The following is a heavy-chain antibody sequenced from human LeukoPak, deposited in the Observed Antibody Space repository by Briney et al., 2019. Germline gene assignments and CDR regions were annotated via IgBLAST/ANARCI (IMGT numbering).Heavy chain of an antibody. V-gene: IGHV3-33*01. D-gene: IGHD6-19*01. CDR2: IWYDGSND. J-gene: IGHJ4*02. CDR3: ARDPSGSGWSLNN. Sequence: GGSLRLSCTASGFNFGSDAMHWVRQAPGKGLEWVAFIWYDGSNDHYADSVKGRFTISRDNSKNTVCLQMNSLRVEDTAVYYCARDPSGSGWSLNNWGQGTLVTVSP. CDR1: GFNFGSDA.